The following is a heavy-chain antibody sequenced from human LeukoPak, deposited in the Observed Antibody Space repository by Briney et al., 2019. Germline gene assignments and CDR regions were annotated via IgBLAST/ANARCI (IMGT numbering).Heavy chain of an antibody. CDR1: GFTFDDYA. J-gene: IGHJ6*03. D-gene: IGHD3-3*01. Sequence: GGSLRLSCAASGFTFDDYAMSWVRQAPGKGLEWVSGINWNGGSTGYADSVKGQFTISRDNAKNSLYLQMNSLRAEDTALYYCARALRITIFGGYMDVWGKGTTVTVSS. CDR2: INWNGGST. V-gene: IGHV3-20*04. CDR3: ARALRITIFGGYMDV.